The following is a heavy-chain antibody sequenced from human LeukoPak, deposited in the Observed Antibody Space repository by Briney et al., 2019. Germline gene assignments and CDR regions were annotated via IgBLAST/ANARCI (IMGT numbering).Heavy chain of an antibody. V-gene: IGHV3-23*01. Sequence: GGSLRLSCAASGFTFSSYAMSWVRQAPGKGLEWVSVISGSGGSTYYADSVKGRFTISRDNSKNTLYLQMNSLRAEDTAVYYCAHAGDYGYFDYWGQGTLVTVSS. CDR3: AHAGDYGYFDY. J-gene: IGHJ4*02. D-gene: IGHD4-17*01. CDR1: GFTFSSYA. CDR2: ISGSGGST.